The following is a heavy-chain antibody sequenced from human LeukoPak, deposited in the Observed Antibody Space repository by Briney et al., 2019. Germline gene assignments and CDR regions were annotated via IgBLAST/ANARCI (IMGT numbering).Heavy chain of an antibody. CDR1: GGSFSGYY. CDR2: INHSGST. V-gene: IGHV4-34*01. D-gene: IGHD3-22*01. Sequence: NPSETLSLTCAVYGGSFSGYYWSWIRQPPGKGLEWIGEINHSGSTNYNPSLKSRVTISVDTSKNQFSLKLSSVTAADTAVYYCAGTYYYDSSGYYFDYWGQGTLVTVSS. J-gene: IGHJ4*02. CDR3: AGTYYYDSSGYYFDY.